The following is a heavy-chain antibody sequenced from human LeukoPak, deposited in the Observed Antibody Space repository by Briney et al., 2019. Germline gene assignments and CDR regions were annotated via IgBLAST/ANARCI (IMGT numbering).Heavy chain of an antibody. CDR1: GFTFSSYW. CDR2: INSDGSST. Sequence: GGSLRLSCAASGFTFSSYWMHWVRQAPGKGLVWVSRINSDGSSTTYADSVKGRFTISRDNAKNTLYPQMNSLRAEDTAVYYCARVGVSNAFDIWGQGTMVTVSS. J-gene: IGHJ3*02. CDR3: ARVGVSNAFDI. V-gene: IGHV3-74*01. D-gene: IGHD3-3*01.